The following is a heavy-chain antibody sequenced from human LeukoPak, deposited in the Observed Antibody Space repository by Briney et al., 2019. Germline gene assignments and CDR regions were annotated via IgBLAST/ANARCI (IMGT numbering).Heavy chain of an antibody. D-gene: IGHD2-2*01. Sequence: GGSLRLSCPASGLTFSSSWMSWVRQAPGKGLEWVANIKQDRSEIDYGDYVRGRFTISRDNAKNSLDLQMNSLRGEDTALYYCAKDLGYGTSSYGGAFDIWGQGTTVIVSS. CDR2: IKQDRSEI. CDR1: GLTFSSSW. J-gene: IGHJ3*02. V-gene: IGHV3-7*03. CDR3: AKDLGYGTSSYGGAFDI.